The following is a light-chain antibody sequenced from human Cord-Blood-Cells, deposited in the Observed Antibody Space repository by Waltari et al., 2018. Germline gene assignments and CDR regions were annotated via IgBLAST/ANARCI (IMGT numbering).Light chain of an antibody. V-gene: IGKV1-5*03. CDR2: KAS. CDR3: QQYNRYST. CDR1: QSISSW. Sequence: DIQMTQSPSTLSASVGDRVTITCRASQSISSWLAWYQQKPGKAPKLLIYKASSLESGVPSRFSGSGSGTEFTLTICSLQPDDFSTYYCQQYNRYSTFGQGTKVEIK. J-gene: IGKJ1*01.